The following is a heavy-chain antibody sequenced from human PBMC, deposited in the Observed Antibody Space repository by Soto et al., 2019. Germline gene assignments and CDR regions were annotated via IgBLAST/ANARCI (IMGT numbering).Heavy chain of an antibody. J-gene: IGHJ4*02. Sequence: PSETLSLTCTVSGGSISSSSYYWGWIRQPPGKGLEWIGSIYYSGSTYYNPSLKSRVTISVDTSKNQFSLKLSSVTAADTAVYYCGGDGSGGYYPDYFDCWGKGTLVTVSS. CDR3: GGDGSGGYYPDYFDC. CDR2: IYYSGST. CDR1: GGSISSSSYY. D-gene: IGHD3-10*01. V-gene: IGHV4-39*01.